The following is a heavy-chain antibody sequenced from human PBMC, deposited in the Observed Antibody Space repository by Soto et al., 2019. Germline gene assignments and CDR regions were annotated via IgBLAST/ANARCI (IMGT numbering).Heavy chain of an antibody. J-gene: IGHJ4*02. V-gene: IGHV3-33*01. Sequence: GGSLRLSCAASGFMLSTYGMHWVRQAPGKGLEWVAFIWYDGSNEYYADSVRGRFTISRDNSKNTLYLQMNSLRAEDTAVYYCARDVPQWMQMGGYYFDNWGQGTLVTVSS. CDR1: GFMLSTYG. CDR2: IWYDGSNE. D-gene: IGHD3-16*01. CDR3: ARDVPQWMQMGGYYFDN.